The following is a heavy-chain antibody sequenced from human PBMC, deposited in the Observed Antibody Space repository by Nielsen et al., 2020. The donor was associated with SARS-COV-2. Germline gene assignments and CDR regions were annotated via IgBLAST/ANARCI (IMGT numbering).Heavy chain of an antibody. CDR3: ARQGVAPAYYYYGMDV. V-gene: IGHV4-61*07. CDR2: IYYSGST. J-gene: IGHJ6*02. Sequence: RQAPGKGLEWIGYIYYSGSTNYNPSLKSRVTISVDTSKNQFSLKLSSVTAADTAVYYCARQGVAPAYYYYGMDVWGQGTTVTVSS. D-gene: IGHD3-3*01.